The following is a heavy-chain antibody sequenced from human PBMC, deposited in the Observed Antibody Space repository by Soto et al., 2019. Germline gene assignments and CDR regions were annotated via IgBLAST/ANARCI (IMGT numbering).Heavy chain of an antibody. D-gene: IGHD6-6*01. CDR2: IIPIFGTA. V-gene: IGHV1-69*01. CDR3: ARIASRGRGQYYYYYGMDV. J-gene: IGHJ6*02. Sequence: QVQLVQSGAEVKKPGSSVKVSCKASGGTFSSYAISWVRQAPGQGLEWMGGIIPIFGTANYAQKFQGRVTITADESTSTAYMELSSLRSEDTAVYYCARIASRGRGQYYYYYGMDVWGQGTTVTVSS. CDR1: GGTFSSYA.